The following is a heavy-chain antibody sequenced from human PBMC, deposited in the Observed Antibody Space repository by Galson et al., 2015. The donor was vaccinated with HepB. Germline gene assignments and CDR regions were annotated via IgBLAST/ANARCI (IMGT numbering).Heavy chain of an antibody. J-gene: IGHJ4*02. CDR2: INQDGSEE. V-gene: IGHV3-7*03. CDR3: VRYGRGFVAVVTPFDY. Sequence: SLRLSCAASGFTFSNYWMNWVRQTPGKGLEWVANINQDGSEENYMDSVKGRFTISRDNAKNSLSLQMNSLRVEDTALYYCVRYGRGFVAVVTPFDYWGRGILVTVSS. D-gene: IGHD4-23*01. CDR1: GFTFSNYW.